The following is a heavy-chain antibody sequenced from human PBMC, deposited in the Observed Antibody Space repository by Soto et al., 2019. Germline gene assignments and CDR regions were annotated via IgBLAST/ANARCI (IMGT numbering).Heavy chain of an antibody. D-gene: IGHD3-3*01. CDR2: INPATGAA. CDR1: GYPVTAYY. V-gene: IGHV1-46*01. Sequence: QLHLVQSGAVVKKPGASVTVSCSASGYPVTAYYMHWVRQAPGRGLGWMGGINPATGAARYTQTFQGRVTMTRDPSTSTVFMGLGGLTSEDTAAFYCARGGGVGVAGSAAFDMWGQGTLVTVSS. CDR3: ARGGGVGVAGSAAFDM. J-gene: IGHJ3*02.